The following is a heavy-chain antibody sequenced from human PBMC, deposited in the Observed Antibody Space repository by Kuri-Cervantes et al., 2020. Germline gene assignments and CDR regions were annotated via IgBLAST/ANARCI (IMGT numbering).Heavy chain of an antibody. Sequence: GGSLRLSCAASGFTFSSYAIHWVRQAPGKGLEWVAVISYDGSNKYYADSVKGRFTISRDNSKNTLYLQMNSLRAEDTAVYYCARAVMELEPLDYWGQGTLVTVSS. CDR3: ARAVMELEPLDY. CDR1: GFTFSSYA. V-gene: IGHV3-30-3*01. CDR2: ISYDGSNK. D-gene: IGHD1-14*01. J-gene: IGHJ4*02.